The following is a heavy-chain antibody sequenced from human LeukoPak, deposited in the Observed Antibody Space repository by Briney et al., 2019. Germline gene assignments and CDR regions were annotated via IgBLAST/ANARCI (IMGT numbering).Heavy chain of an antibody. D-gene: IGHD3-22*01. CDR2: ISSSESYI. Sequence: AGGSLRLSCAASGFTFSSYSMNWVRQAPGKGLEWVSCISSSESYIYYADSVKGRFTISRDNAKNSLYLQMNSLGAEDTAVYYCAKAWGQYYYDSSGYYAFDIWGQGTMVTVSS. J-gene: IGHJ3*02. CDR3: AKAWGQYYYDSSGYYAFDI. V-gene: IGHV3-21*01. CDR1: GFTFSSYS.